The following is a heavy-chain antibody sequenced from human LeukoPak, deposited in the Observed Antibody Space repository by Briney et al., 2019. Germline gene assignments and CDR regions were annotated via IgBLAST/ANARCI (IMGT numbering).Heavy chain of an antibody. V-gene: IGHV3-33*06. J-gene: IGHJ4*02. D-gene: IGHD2-21*02. CDR1: GFTLSSYG. CDR2: IWYDGSNK. Sequence: GGSLRLSXAASGFTLSSYGMHWVRQAPGKGLEWVAVIWYDGSNKYYADSVKGRFTISRDNSKNTLYLQMNSLRAEDTAVYYCAKDGCGGDCYPYYFDYWGQGTLVTVSS. CDR3: AKDGCGGDCYPYYFDY.